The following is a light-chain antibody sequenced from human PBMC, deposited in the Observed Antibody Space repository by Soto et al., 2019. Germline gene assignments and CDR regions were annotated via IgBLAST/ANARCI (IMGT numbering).Light chain of an antibody. CDR1: SSDVGSYNR. CDR3: SSYTSSSTDV. V-gene: IGLV2-18*02. Sequence: QSALTQPPSVSGSPGQSVTISCTGTSSDVGSYNRVSWYQQPPGTAPKLKIYEVSNRPAGVPDRFSGSKSGNTASLTISGLQAEDEADYYCSSYTSSSTDVFGTGTKLTVL. J-gene: IGLJ1*01. CDR2: EVS.